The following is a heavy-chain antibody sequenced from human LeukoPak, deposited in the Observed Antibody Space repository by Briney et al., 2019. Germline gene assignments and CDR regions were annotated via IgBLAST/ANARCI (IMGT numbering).Heavy chain of an antibody. D-gene: IGHD4-17*01. CDR3: ARPYGDSS. V-gene: IGHV4-39*01. CDR1: GGSVRSSSYY. CDR2: IYYSGST. J-gene: IGHJ5*02. Sequence: PSETLSLTCTVSGGSVRSSSYYWGWIRQPPGKGLEWIGTIYYSGSTYYNPSLKSRVTISVDTSKNQFSLKLSSVTAADTAVYYCARPYGDSSWGQGTLVTVSS.